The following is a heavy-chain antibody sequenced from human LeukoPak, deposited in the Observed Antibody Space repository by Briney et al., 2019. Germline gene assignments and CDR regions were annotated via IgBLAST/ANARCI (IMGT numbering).Heavy chain of an antibody. J-gene: IGHJ2*01. V-gene: IGHV1-69*13. CDR3: ARDEDSRSYFQGYWCSDL. CDR2: IIPLFSLT. D-gene: IGHD3-10*01. CDR1: GGTFRPYA. Sequence: GASVKVSCKASGGTFRPYAISWVRQAPGQRLKCMGGIIPLFSLTKYAPKFQGRLIFTEDESLTTVYMELSSLTSEDTAVYYCARDEDSRSYFQGYWCSDLWGRGTLVTVSS.